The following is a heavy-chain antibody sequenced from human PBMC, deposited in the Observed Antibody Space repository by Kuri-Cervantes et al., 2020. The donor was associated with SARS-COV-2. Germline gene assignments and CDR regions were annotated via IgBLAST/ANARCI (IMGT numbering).Heavy chain of an antibody. CDR1: GFTFSTYR. Sequence: GESLKISCAASGFTFSTYRMHWIRQAPGKGLEWVANIKQDGSEKYYVDSVKGRFTISRDNAKNSLYLQMNGQRAEDTAVYYCARDLRIAAPRGDYWGQGTLVTVSS. V-gene: IGHV3-7*01. CDR2: IKQDGSEK. CDR3: ARDLRIAAPRGDY. D-gene: IGHD6-6*01. J-gene: IGHJ4*02.